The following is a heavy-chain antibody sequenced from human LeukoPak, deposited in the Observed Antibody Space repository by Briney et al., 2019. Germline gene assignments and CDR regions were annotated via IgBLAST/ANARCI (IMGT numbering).Heavy chain of an antibody. Sequence: GGSLRLSCAASGLTVSRNYMNWVRQAPGKGLEWVSIIYGGGTTYYADSVKGRFTISRDNSKNTMYLQMNSLRAEDPAVYYCARSTRALVPTADDAFDIWGQGTMVTVSS. J-gene: IGHJ3*02. CDR1: GLTVSRNY. CDR2: IYGGGTT. D-gene: IGHD2-2*01. CDR3: ARSTRALVPTADDAFDI. V-gene: IGHV3-66*02.